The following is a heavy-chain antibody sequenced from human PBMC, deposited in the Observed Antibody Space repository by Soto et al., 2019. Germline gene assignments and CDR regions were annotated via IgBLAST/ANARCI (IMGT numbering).Heavy chain of an antibody. CDR1: GYSFTSYW. V-gene: IGHV5-51*01. CDR3: ARHGGGITIFGVVITQAYGMDV. CDR2: IYPGDSDT. J-gene: IGHJ6*02. Sequence: GESLKISCKGSGYSFTSYWIGWVRQMPGKGLEWMGIIYPGDSDTRYSPSFQGQVTISADKSISTAYLQWSSLKASDTAMYYCARHGGGITIFGVVITQAYGMDVWGQGTPVTVSS. D-gene: IGHD3-3*01.